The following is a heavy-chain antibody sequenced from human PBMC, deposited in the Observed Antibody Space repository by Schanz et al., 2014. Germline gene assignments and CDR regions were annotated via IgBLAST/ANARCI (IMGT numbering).Heavy chain of an antibody. Sequence: QVRLVQSGAEVKKPGASVKVSCKASGYTFTSYGISWVRQAPGQGLEWIGWISTSIGNTNYAQKFQGRVTMTTDTSTSTAYMELSSLTSDDTAVYFCARDVGRPGHFWYFDLWGRGTLVTVSS. CDR1: GYTFTSYG. J-gene: IGHJ2*01. V-gene: IGHV1-18*01. D-gene: IGHD1-1*01. CDR2: ISTSIGNT. CDR3: ARDVGRPGHFWYFDL.